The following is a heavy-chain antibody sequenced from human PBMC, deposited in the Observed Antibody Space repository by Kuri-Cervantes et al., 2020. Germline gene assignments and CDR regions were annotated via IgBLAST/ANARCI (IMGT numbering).Heavy chain of an antibody. CDR2: ISSNGGST. CDR3: ARDEYYYDSSGYFEWFDP. J-gene: IGHJ5*02. Sequence: GGSLRLSCAASGFTFSSYAMHWVRQAPGKGLEYVSAISSNGGSTYYANSVKGRFTISRDNSKNTLYLQMNSLRAEDTAVYYCARDEYYYDSSGYFEWFDPWGQGTLVTVSS. CDR1: GFTFSSYA. V-gene: IGHV3-64*01. D-gene: IGHD3-22*01.